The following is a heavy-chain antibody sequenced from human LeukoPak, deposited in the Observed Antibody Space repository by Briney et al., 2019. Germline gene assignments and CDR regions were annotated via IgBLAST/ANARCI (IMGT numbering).Heavy chain of an antibody. V-gene: IGHV4-59*01. CDR3: ARARIAVAGILYYYYGMDV. J-gene: IGHJ6*02. D-gene: IGHD6-19*01. CDR2: IYYSGST. CDR1: GGSISSYY. Sequence: PSETLSLTCTVSGGSISSYYWGWIRQPPGKGLEWIGYIYYSGSTNYNPSLKSRVTISVDTSKNQFSLKLSSVTAADTAVYYCARARIAVAGILYYYYGMDVWGQGTTVTVSS.